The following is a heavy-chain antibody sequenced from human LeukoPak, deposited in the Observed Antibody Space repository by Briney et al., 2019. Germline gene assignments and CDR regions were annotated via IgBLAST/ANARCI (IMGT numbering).Heavy chain of an antibody. D-gene: IGHD3-22*01. CDR2: IIPIFGTA. Sequence: SVKVSCKASGGTFSSYAISWVRQAPGQGLEWMGRIIPIFGTANYAQKFQGRVTITTDESTSTAYMELSSLRSEDTAVYYCTQYYYDSSGLRWFDPWGQGTLVTVSS. J-gene: IGHJ5*02. CDR1: GGTFSSYA. CDR3: TQYYYDSSGLRWFDP. V-gene: IGHV1-69*05.